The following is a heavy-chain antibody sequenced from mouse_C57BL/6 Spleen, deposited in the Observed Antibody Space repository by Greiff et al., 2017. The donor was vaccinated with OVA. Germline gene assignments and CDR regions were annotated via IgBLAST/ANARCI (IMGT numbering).Heavy chain of an antibody. CDR1: GYTFTSYW. D-gene: IGHD1-1*01. CDR3: TRERDGSSRYYLDY. J-gene: IGHJ2*01. Sequence: VQLQQSGTVLARPGASVKMSCKTSGYTFTSYWMHWVKQRPGHGLEWIGAIYPGNSDTSYNQKFKGKAKLTAVTSASTAYMELSSLTTEDSAVYYCTRERDGSSRYYLDYWGQGTTLTVSS. V-gene: IGHV1-5*01. CDR2: IYPGNSDT.